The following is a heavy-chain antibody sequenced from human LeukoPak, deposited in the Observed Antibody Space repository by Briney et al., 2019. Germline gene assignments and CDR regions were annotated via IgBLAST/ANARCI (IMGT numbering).Heavy chain of an antibody. CDR3: AKATTVTGAFDY. CDR1: GFAFSNYA. CDR2: IRYDGSNK. Sequence: PGGSLRLSCAASGFAFSNYAIHWVRQAPGKGLEWVAFIRYDGSNKYYADSVKGRFTISRDNSKNTLYLQMNSLRAEDTAVYYCAKATTVTGAFDYWGQGTLVTVSS. V-gene: IGHV3-30*02. D-gene: IGHD4-17*01. J-gene: IGHJ4*02.